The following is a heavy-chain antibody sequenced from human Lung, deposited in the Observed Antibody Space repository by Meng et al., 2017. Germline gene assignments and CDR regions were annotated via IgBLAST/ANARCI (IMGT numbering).Heavy chain of an antibody. D-gene: IGHD6-13*01. V-gene: IGHV1-2*06. CDR3: ARDEDISAAGKLFGDY. CDR2: IDPKSGDT. Sequence: QVQLVQSGAEVKKPGASVKVSCKPSGYNFPDYWLHWVRRAPGQGLEWMGRIDPKSGDTHYAQRFQGRVTMTGDTSISTAYMELSGLRSDDTAMYYCARDEDISAAGKLFGDYWGQGTLVTVS. CDR1: GYNFPDYW. J-gene: IGHJ4*02.